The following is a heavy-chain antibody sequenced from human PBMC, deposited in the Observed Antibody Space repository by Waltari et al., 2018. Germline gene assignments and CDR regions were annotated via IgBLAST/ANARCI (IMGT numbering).Heavy chain of an antibody. V-gene: IGHV4-34*01. CDR1: GGSFSCCY. Sequence: QVQLQQWGAGLLKPSETLSLTCAVYGGSFSCCYWRWLRPPTGKGLEWIGEINPSGSTNYNPSLKTRVTISVDTSKNQSSLKLSSVTAADTAVYYCARAPDGDSPYYFDYWGQGTLVTVSS. CDR3: ARAPDGDSPYYFDY. J-gene: IGHJ4*02. D-gene: IGHD4-17*01. CDR2: INPSGST.